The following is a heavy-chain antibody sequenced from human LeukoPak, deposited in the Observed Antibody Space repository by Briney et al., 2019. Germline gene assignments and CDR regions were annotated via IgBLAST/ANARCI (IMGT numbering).Heavy chain of an antibody. J-gene: IGHJ4*02. CDR2: IRYDGSNK. CDR3: ARVGYSGSPGDY. V-gene: IGHV3-30*02. CDR1: GFTFSSYG. Sequence: PGGSLRLSCAASGFTFSSYGMHWVRQAPGKGLEWVTFIRYDGSNKYYADSVKGRFTISRDNAKNSMYLQMNSLRAEDTAVYYCARVGYSGSPGDYWGLGALVTVSS. D-gene: IGHD1-26*01.